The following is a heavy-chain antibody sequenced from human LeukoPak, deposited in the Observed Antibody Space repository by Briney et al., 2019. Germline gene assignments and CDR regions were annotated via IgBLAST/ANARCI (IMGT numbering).Heavy chain of an antibody. V-gene: IGHV3-20*04. CDR1: GFTFEDYG. D-gene: IGHD6-19*01. Sequence: GGSLRLSCAASGFTFEDYGMSWVRQAPGKGLEWVSGINWNGGSTGYADSVKGRFTISRDNAKNSLYLQMNSLRAEDTALYYCARPGYSSGWYSLYYFDYWGQGTLVTVSS. CDR3: ARPGYSSGWYSLYYFDY. CDR2: INWNGGST. J-gene: IGHJ4*02.